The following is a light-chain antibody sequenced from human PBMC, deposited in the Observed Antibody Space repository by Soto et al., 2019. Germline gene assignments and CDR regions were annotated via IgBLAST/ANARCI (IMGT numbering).Light chain of an antibody. V-gene: IGKV1-5*03. J-gene: IGKJ5*01. CDR2: KAS. CDR3: QQYYSYSVT. Sequence: DIQMTQSPSTLSASVGDRVTITCRASQSISSWLAWYQQKPGKAPNLLIYKASSLESGVPSRFIGSGSWTEFTLTNSSLQSDDFATYYCQQYYSYSVTFGQGTRLEIK. CDR1: QSISSW.